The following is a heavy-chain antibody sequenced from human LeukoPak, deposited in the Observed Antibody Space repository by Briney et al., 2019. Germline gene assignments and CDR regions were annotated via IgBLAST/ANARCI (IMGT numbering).Heavy chain of an antibody. CDR2: TRNKANSYTT. CDR3: ARVGSSGWYPYYYGMDV. Sequence: GGSLRLSCAASGFTFSDHYMDWVRQAPGKGLEWVGRTRNKANSYTTEYAASVKGRFTISRDDSKNSLYLQMNSLKTEDTAVYYCARVGSSGWYPYYYGMDVWGQGTTVTVSS. CDR1: GFTFSDHY. J-gene: IGHJ6*02. V-gene: IGHV3-72*01. D-gene: IGHD6-19*01.